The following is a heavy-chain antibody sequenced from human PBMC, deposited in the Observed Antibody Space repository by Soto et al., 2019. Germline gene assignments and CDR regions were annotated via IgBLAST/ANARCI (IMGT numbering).Heavy chain of an antibody. D-gene: IGHD3-10*01. J-gene: IGHJ5*02. Sequence: LSLTCTVSGGSISSYYWSWIRQPPGKGLEWIGYIYYSGSTNYNPSLKSRVTISVDTSKNQFSLKLSSVTAADTAVYYCARGVVRGVWFDPWGQGTLVTVSS. CDR3: ARGVVRGVWFDP. V-gene: IGHV4-59*01. CDR2: IYYSGST. CDR1: GGSISSYY.